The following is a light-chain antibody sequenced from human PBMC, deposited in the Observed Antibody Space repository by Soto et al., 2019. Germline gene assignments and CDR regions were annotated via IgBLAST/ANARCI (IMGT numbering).Light chain of an antibody. CDR1: SSDVGGYNY. J-gene: IGLJ1*01. V-gene: IGLV2-14*01. CDR2: DVS. CDR3: SSYTSSSTVYV. Sequence: QSALTQPASVSGSPGQSITISCTRTSSDVGGYNYVSWYQQHPGKAPKLMIYDVSNRPSGVSNRFSGSKSGNTASLTISGLQAEDEADYYCSSYTSSSTVYVFGTGTKVTVL.